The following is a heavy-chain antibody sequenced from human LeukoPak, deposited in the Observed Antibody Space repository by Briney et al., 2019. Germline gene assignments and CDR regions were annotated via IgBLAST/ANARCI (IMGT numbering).Heavy chain of an antibody. CDR3: ARHASGYDVNWFDP. Sequence: SETLSLTCTVSGGSISSYYWSWIRQPPGKGLEWIGYIYYSGSTNYNPSLKSRVTISVDTSKNQFSLKLSSVTAADTAMYYCARHASGYDVNWFDPWGQGTLVTVSS. J-gene: IGHJ5*02. V-gene: IGHV4-59*08. CDR1: GGSISSYY. CDR2: IYYSGST. D-gene: IGHD5-12*01.